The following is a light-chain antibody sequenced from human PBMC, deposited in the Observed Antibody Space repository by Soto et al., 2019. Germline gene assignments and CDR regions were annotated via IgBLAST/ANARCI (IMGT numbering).Light chain of an antibody. CDR3: QQYTHWPVWS. CDR2: GPS. CDR1: QSISSN. V-gene: IGKV3-15*01. Sequence: EIVLTQSPATLSVSPGERATLSCRAGQSISSNLACYQQKPGQAPRLLIYGPSTRATGVPARFSGSGSGTEFTLTISSLQSEDFAMYYCQQYTHWPVWSFGQGTKVDI. J-gene: IGKJ1*01.